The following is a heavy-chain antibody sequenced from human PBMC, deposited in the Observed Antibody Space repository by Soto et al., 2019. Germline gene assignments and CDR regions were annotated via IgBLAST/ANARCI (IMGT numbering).Heavy chain of an antibody. CDR2: MRNSGDLK. CDR3: ANDAARTHGWYYFDH. CDR1: GLSACTCA. D-gene: IGHD6-19*01. Sequence: PGGSLRLSCAASGLSACTCAMGRVRQAPGQGLEWVSVMRNSGDLKYYADSVKGQFTISRDNSEHMLYLTMSTLRAEDPALYYCANDAARTHGWYYFDHWGEGAL. J-gene: IGHJ4*02. V-gene: IGHV3-23*05.